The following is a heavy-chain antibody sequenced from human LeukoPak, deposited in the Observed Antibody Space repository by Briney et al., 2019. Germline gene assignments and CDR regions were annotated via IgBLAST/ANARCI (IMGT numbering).Heavy chain of an antibody. CDR3: ARHLGGRYFDWHKGFDY. D-gene: IGHD3-9*01. CDR2: INHSGST. V-gene: IGHV4-34*01. J-gene: IGHJ4*02. CDR1: GGSISSYY. Sequence: SETLSLTCTVSGGSISSYYWSWIRQPPGKGLEWIGEINHSGSTNYNPSLKSRVTISVDTSKNQFSLKLSSVTAADTAVYYCARHLGGRYFDWHKGFDYWGQGTLVTVSS.